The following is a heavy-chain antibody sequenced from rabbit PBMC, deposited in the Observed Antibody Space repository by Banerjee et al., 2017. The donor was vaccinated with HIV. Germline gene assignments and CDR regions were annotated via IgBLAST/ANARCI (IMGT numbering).Heavy chain of an antibody. Sequence: QEQLVESGGGLVKPEGSLTLTCKASGFSFSDRDVMCWVRQAPGKGLQWIACINTYTARPVFATWAEGRFAISRTSSTTVTLKMTSLTAADTATYFCARGYATMTMVITGYYFNLWGPGTLVTVS. J-gene: IGHJ4*01. CDR1: GFSFSDRDV. V-gene: IGHV1S45*01. CDR2: INTYTARP. CDR3: ARGYATMTMVITGYYFNL. D-gene: IGHD2-1*01.